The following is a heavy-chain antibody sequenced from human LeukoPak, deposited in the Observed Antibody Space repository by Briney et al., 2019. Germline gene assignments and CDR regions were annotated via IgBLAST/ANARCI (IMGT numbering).Heavy chain of an antibody. CDR1: GFTFSSYT. V-gene: IGHV3-30*04. CDR3: ARAKYYDSRGYSVREAYDI. J-gene: IGHJ3*02. CDR2: ISHDGNIK. Sequence: GGSLRLSCTASGFTFSSYTMHWVRRAPGKGLEWVAVISHDGNIKYHADSLKDRFTISRDNSRNTLYLQMNNLRPEDTAVYSCARAKYYDSRGYSVREAYDIWGQGTMVTVSS. D-gene: IGHD3-22*01.